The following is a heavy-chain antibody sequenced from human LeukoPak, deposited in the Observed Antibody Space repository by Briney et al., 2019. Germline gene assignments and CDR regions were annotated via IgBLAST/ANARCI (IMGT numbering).Heavy chain of an antibody. D-gene: IGHD6-19*01. CDR3: AKMAGRYSSVWLFDY. CDR2: ISGSGGSI. Sequence: GGSLRLSCAASGFTFSSYKMSWVRQAPGKGLEWVSGISGSGGSIYYADSVKGRFTISRDNSKNTLCLQMNSLRAEDTAVYFCAKMAGRYSSVWLFDYWGQGTLVTVSS. V-gene: IGHV3-23*01. CDR1: GFTFSSYK. J-gene: IGHJ4*02.